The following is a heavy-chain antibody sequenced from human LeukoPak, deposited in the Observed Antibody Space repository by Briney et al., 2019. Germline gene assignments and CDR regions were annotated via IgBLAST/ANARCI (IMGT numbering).Heavy chain of an antibody. J-gene: IGHJ4*02. D-gene: IGHD5-18*01. V-gene: IGHV4-30-4*07. Sequence: SETLSLTCAVSGVAISRGGYAWNWIRQPPGKGLEWIAYIYHSGTTYYNPSLKSRATISVDTSKNQFSLKLSSVTAADTAVYYCARAGYSYGHDYWGQGTLVTVSS. CDR3: ARAGYSYGHDY. CDR2: IYHSGTT. CDR1: GVAISRGGYA.